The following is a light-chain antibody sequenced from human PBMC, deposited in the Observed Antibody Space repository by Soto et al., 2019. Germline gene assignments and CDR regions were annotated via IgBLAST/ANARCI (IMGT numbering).Light chain of an antibody. CDR2: GAS. V-gene: IGKV3-15*01. CDR3: QQYNNWPRT. CDR1: QSVSSN. Sequence: EIVLTHSPATLSFSPEERATLSCRASQSVSSNLAWYQQKPGQAPRRLIYGASTRATGIPARFSGSGSGTEFTLTISSLQSEDFAVYYCQQYNNWPRTFGQGTKVDVK. J-gene: IGKJ1*01.